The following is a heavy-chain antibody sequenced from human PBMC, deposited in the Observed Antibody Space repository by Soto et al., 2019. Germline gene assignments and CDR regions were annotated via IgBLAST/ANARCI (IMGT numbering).Heavy chain of an antibody. V-gene: IGHV1-3*01. CDR2: INAGNGNT. CDR3: AREGMTNDYCEDYYGMDV. CDR1: GYTFTSYA. J-gene: IGHJ6*02. Sequence: ASVKVSCKASGYTFTSYAMHWVRQAPGQRLEWMGWINAGNGNTKYSKKCQGRVTITREKSASTAYKELRSLRSEDTAVYYCAREGMTNDYCEDYYGMDVWGQGTTVTVSS. D-gene: IGHD4-17*01.